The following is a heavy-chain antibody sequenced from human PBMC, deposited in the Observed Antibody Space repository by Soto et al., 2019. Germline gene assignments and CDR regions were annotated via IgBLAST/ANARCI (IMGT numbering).Heavy chain of an antibody. J-gene: IGHJ4*02. V-gene: IGHV3-23*01. Sequence: GVSPGLSFAASEFTFSSDSMSWVRQAPGKGLEWVSAISGSGGSTYYADSVKGRFTISRDNSKNTLYLQMNSLRAEDTAVYYCAKDGDVLLWFGELFDWGQGT. CDR2: ISGSGGST. CDR1: EFTFSSDS. D-gene: IGHD3-10*01. CDR3: AKDGDVLLWFGELFD.